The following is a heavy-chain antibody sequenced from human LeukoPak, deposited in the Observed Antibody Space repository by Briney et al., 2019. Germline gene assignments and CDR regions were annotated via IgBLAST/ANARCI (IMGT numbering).Heavy chain of an antibody. J-gene: IGHJ4*02. CDR1: GFTFSSYA. CDR2: ISGSGGST. CDR3: ARDSSYYGDYSDY. Sequence: GGSLRLSCAASGFTFSSYAMSWVRQAPGKGLEWVSAISGSGGSTYYADSVKGRFTISRDNSKNTLYLQMNSLRAEDTAVYYCARDSSYYGDYSDYWGQGTLVTVSS. D-gene: IGHD4-17*01. V-gene: IGHV3-23*01.